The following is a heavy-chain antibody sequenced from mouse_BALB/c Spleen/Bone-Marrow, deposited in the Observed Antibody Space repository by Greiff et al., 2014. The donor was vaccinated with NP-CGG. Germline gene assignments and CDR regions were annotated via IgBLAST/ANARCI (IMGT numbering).Heavy chain of an antibody. D-gene: IGHD2-14*01. V-gene: IGHV14-3*02. CDR2: IDPANGST. CDR1: GFNIKDTY. CDR3: ATIYYRYDVPCVAY. J-gene: IGHJ3*01. Sequence: DVQLVESGAELVKPGASVKLSCTASGFNIKDTYMHWVKQRPEQGLEWIGRIDPANGSTKYDPKFQGKATITEDTSSNTAYLQLISMTSYDTAVYFCATIYYRYDVPCVAYWGQGTLVTVSA.